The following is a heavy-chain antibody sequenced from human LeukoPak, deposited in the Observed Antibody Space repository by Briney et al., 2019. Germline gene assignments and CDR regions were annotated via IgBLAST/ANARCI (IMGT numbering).Heavy chain of an antibody. Sequence: GGSLRLSCAPSGFTFDNYAMHWVRQAPGKGLEWVALISYDGGNIYYADSVQGRFTISRDNSENSLYLQINSLRAEDTAMYYCGKETFCSSATCPRAWGQGTLVTVSS. J-gene: IGHJ5*02. V-gene: IGHV3-30*18. CDR1: GFTFDNYA. CDR3: GKETFCSSATCPRA. CDR2: ISYDGGNI. D-gene: IGHD2-2*01.